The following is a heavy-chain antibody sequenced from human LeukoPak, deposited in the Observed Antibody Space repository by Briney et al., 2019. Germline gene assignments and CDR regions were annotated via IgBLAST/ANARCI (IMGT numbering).Heavy chain of an antibody. CDR1: GITVSNYG. D-gene: IGHD3-10*01. CDR2: ISGSGGGT. CDR3: ARDRAGTQSWVEFDL. J-gene: IGHJ5*02. V-gene: IGHV3-23*01. Sequence: GGSLRLSCAVSGITVSNYGMSWVRQAPGKGLEWVAGISGSGGGTNYADSVKGRFTISRDNSKNMVYLQMNSLRTEDSAVYYCARDRAGTQSWVEFDLWGQGTLVTVSS.